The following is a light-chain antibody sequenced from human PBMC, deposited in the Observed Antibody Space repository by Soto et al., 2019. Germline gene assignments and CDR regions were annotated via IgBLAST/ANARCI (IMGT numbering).Light chain of an antibody. V-gene: IGLV2-8*01. CDR2: QVT. J-gene: IGLJ2*01. CDR1: SSDVGAYNY. Sequence: QSALTQPPSASGSPGQSVTISCTGTSSDVGAYNYVSWYQQHPGKVPKLMISQVTKRPSGVPDRFSGSKSGNTASLTVSGHQIEDGAIYYCTAYAAANPVRFGGGTRLTVL. CDR3: TAYAAANPVR.